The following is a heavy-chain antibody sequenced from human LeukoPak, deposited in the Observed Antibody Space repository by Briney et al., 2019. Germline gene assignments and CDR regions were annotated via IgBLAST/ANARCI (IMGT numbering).Heavy chain of an antibody. D-gene: IGHD1-26*01. CDR3: ARTAFGGTFPYYSYYMDV. V-gene: IGHV4-59*08. Sequence: PSETLSLTCTVSGGSISSYYWSWIRQPPGKGLEWIGYIYYSWSTNYNPSLKSRVTISVDTSKNQFSLRLSSVTAADTAVYYCARTAFGGTFPYYSYYMDVWGKGTTVTVSS. CDR1: GGSISSYY. CDR2: IYYSWST. J-gene: IGHJ6*03.